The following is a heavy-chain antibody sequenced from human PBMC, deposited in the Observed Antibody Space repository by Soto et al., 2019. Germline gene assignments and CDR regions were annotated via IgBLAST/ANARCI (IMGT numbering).Heavy chain of an antibody. D-gene: IGHD2-2*02. CDR3: ARVNVVVPAAILGSGSAAMDV. Sequence: GASVKVSCKASGYTFTSYGISWVRQAPGQGLEWMGWISAYKGNTNYAQKLQGRVTMTTDTSTSTAYMELRSLRSDDTAVYYCARVNVVVPAAILGSGSAAMDVWGQGTTVTVS. CDR2: ISAYKGNT. J-gene: IGHJ6*02. V-gene: IGHV1-18*04. CDR1: GYTFTSYG.